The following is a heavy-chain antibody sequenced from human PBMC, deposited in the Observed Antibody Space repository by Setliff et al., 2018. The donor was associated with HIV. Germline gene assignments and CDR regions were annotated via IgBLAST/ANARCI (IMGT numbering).Heavy chain of an antibody. V-gene: IGHV1-69*13. Sequence: SVKVSCKASGGTFSSYAISWVRQAPGQGLEWMGGNIPIFGTANYAQKFQGRVTITADESTSTAYMELSSLRSEDTAVYYCARVPGARPYYYYYMDVWGKGTTVTVSS. J-gene: IGHJ6*03. CDR3: ARVPGARPYYYYYMDV. D-gene: IGHD3-10*01. CDR1: GGTFSSYA. CDR2: NIPIFGTA.